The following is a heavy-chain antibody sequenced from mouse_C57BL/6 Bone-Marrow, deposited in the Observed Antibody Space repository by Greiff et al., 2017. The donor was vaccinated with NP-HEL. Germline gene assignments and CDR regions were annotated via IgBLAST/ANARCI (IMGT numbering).Heavy chain of an antibody. CDR3: TRPVDYAMDY. D-gene: IGHD1-1*01. V-gene: IGHV5-9-1*02. CDR1: GSPFSSYA. CDR2: ISSGGVYI. Sequence: EVKLVESGEGLVKPGGSLKLSCAASGSPFSSYAMSWVRQTPEKRLEWVAYISSGGVYIYYAATVKGRFTISRDNAKITLYLQMSSLKSEDTAMYYCTRPVDYAMDYWGQGTSVTVSS. J-gene: IGHJ4*01.